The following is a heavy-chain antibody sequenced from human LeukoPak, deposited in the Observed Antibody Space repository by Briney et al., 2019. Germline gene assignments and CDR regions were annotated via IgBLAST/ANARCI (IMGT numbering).Heavy chain of an antibody. V-gene: IGHV4-4*07. Sequence: PSETLSLTCTVSGGSISSYYWSWIRQPAGKGLEWIGRIYTSGSTNYNPSVKSRVTMSVDTSKNQFSLKLSSVTAADTAVYYCARDLITMVQGVQPGGRTWGQGTLVAVSS. CDR1: GGSISSYY. J-gene: IGHJ4*02. D-gene: IGHD3-10*01. CDR3: ARDLITMVQGVQPGGRT. CDR2: IYTSGST.